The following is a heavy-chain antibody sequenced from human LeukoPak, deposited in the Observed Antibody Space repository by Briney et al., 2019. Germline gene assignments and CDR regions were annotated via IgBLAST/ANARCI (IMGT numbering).Heavy chain of an antibody. D-gene: IGHD3-10*01. Sequence: ASVKVPCKASGGTFSSYAISWVRQAPGQGLEWMGGIIPIFGTANYAQKFQGRVTITADESTSTAYMELSSLRSEDTAVYYCARDTYYYGSGSYNLDYRGQGTLVTVSS. J-gene: IGHJ4*02. CDR3: ARDTYYYGSGSYNLDY. CDR2: IIPIFGTA. CDR1: GGTFSSYA. V-gene: IGHV1-69*13.